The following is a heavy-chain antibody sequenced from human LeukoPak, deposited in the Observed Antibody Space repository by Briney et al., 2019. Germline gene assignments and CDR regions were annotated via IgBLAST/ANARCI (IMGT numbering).Heavy chain of an antibody. D-gene: IGHD6-13*01. CDR1: GGSISSSSYY. V-gene: IGHV4-61*05. CDR2: IYYSGST. J-gene: IGHJ6*03. Sequence: SETLSLTCTVSGGSISSSSYYWGWIRQPPGKGLEWIGYIYYSGSTNYNPSLKSRVTISVDTSKNQFSLKLSSVTAADTAVYYCARRAAAGTFYYYYMDVWGKGTTVTVSS. CDR3: ARRAAAGTFYYYYMDV.